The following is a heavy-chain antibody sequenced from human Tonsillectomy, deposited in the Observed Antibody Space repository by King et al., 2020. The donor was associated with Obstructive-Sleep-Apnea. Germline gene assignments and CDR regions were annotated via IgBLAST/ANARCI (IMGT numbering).Heavy chain of an antibody. CDR3: AREMTEGISSIWYFAL. D-gene: IGHD6-6*01. CDR1: GFTFSNYW. J-gene: IGHJ2*01. V-gene: IGHV3-7*03. Sequence: VQLVESGGGLVQPGGSLRLSCAASGFTFSNYWMNWVRQAPGKGLEWVANIRQDGSEKKYVDSVKGRFTISRDNAKNSLYLQMDSLRAEDTAVYYCAREMTEGISSIWYFALWGRGTLVTVSS. CDR2: IRQDGSEK.